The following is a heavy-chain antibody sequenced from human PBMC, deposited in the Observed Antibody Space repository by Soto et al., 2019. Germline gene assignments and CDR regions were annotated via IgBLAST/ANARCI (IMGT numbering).Heavy chain of an antibody. Sequence: LTCTVSGGSISSHYWSWIRQPPGRGLEWIGYIYYSGSTNYNPSLKSRVTISVDTSKNQFSLKLTSVTAADTAVYYCVKGGSSKFDPWGQGSLVTVSS. CDR1: GGSISSHY. CDR3: VKGGSSKFDP. V-gene: IGHV4-59*11. D-gene: IGHD1-26*01. J-gene: IGHJ5*02. CDR2: IYYSGST.